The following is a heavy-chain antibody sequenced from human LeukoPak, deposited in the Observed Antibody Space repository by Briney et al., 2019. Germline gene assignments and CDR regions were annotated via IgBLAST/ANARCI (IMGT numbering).Heavy chain of an antibody. CDR1: GGSIRGYY. CDR2: IYYGGST. CDR3: AGGPNGYFDY. J-gene: IGHJ4*02. D-gene: IGHD3-22*01. V-gene: IGHV4-59*01. Sequence: PSETLSLTCTVSGGSIRGYYWSWIRQPPGRGLEWIANIYYGGSTNYNPSLKSRVIISLDATKNQFSLDLSSVTAADTAVYYCAGGPNGYFDYWGQGTLVTVSS.